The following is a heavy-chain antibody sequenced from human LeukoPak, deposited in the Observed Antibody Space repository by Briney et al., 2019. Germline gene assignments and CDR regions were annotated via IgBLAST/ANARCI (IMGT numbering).Heavy chain of an antibody. V-gene: IGHV3-64D*06. CDR3: VKDGYYDILTGYYKVAYFDY. J-gene: IGHJ4*02. CDR2: ISSNGGST. Sequence: GGSLRLSCAASGFTFSTYAMHWVRQAPGKGLEYVSAISSNGGSTYYADSVKGRFTISRDNSKNTLYLQMSSLRAEDTAVYYCVKDGYYDILTGYYKVAYFDYWGQGTLVTVSS. D-gene: IGHD3-9*01. CDR1: GFTFSTYA.